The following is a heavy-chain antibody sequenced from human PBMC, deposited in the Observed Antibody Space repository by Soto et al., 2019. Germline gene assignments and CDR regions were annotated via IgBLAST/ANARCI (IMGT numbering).Heavy chain of an antibody. Sequence: PSETLSLTCTVSCGSIISSSYYWGWIRQPPGKGLEWIGSIYYSGSTYYNPSLKSRVTISVDTSKNQFSLKLSSVTAADTAVYYCASTTSIAARPLDYWGQGTLVTVSS. J-gene: IGHJ4*02. CDR2: IYYSGST. CDR3: ASTTSIAARPLDY. D-gene: IGHD6-6*01. CDR1: CGSIISSSYY. V-gene: IGHV4-39*01.